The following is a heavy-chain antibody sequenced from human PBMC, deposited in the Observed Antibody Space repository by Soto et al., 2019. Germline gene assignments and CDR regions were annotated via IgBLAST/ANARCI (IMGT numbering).Heavy chain of an antibody. CDR3: AREPIVATPKTYYYYYGMDV. Sequence: SVKVSCKASGGTFSSYAISWVRQAPGQGLEWMGGIIPIFGTANYAQKFQGRVTITADESTSTAYMELSSLRSEDTAVYYCAREPIVATPKTYYYYYGMDVWGQGTTVTVSS. CDR1: GGTFSSYA. D-gene: IGHD5-12*01. V-gene: IGHV1-69*13. CDR2: IIPIFGTA. J-gene: IGHJ6*02.